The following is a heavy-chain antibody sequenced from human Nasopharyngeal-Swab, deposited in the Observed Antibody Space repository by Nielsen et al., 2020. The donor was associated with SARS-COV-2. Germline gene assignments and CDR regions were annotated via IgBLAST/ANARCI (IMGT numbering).Heavy chain of an antibody. D-gene: IGHD1-26*01. V-gene: IGHV3-30*18. Sequence: GGSLRLSCAASGFTFSSYDMHWARKAQGKGLEWVAVTSHDGSNRYYADSVKGRFTISRDNSKNTLYLQMNSLRDEDTAVYYCAKVKWDRQAPVDYWGQGTLVTVSS. J-gene: IGHJ4*02. CDR3: AKVKWDRQAPVDY. CDR1: GFTFSSYD. CDR2: TSHDGSNR.